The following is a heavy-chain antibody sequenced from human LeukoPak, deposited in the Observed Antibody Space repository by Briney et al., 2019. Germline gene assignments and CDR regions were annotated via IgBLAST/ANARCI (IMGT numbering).Heavy chain of an antibody. V-gene: IGHV1-2*02. CDR2: INPNSGDS. J-gene: IGHJ4*02. CDR3: ARDLIVYDSSGYLDY. Sequence: ASVKVSCKASGYTFTGYYMHWVRQAPGQGLEWMGWINPNSGDSSYAQKFQGMVTMTRDTSISTVYMEVSSLRSDDTAVYYCARDLIVYDSSGYLDYWGQGTLVSVSS. CDR1: GYTFTGYY. D-gene: IGHD3-22*01.